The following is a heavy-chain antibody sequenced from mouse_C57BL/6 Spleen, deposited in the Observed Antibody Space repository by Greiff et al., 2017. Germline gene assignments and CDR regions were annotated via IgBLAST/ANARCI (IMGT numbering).Heavy chain of an antibody. V-gene: IGHV3-6*01. CDR2: ISYDGSN. CDR3: ARGGGNYPFDY. CDR1: GYSITSGYY. Sequence: EVKVEESGPGLVKPSQSLSLTCSVTGYSITSGYYWNWIRQFPGNKLEWMGYISYDGSNNYNPSLKNRISITRDTSKNQFFLKLNSVTTEDTATYYCARGGGNYPFDYWGQGTTLTVSS. J-gene: IGHJ2*01. D-gene: IGHD2-1*01.